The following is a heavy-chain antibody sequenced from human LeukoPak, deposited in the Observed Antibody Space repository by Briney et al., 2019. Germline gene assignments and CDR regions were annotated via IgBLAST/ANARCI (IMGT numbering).Heavy chain of an antibody. CDR2: INPNSGGT. CDR1: GYTFTGYY. D-gene: IGHD3-22*01. V-gene: IGHV1-2*02. CDR3: ARDRIVATIYYYVSSGYYGPYDY. J-gene: IGHJ4*02. Sequence: GASVKVSCKASGYTFTGYYMHWVRQAPGQGLEWMGWINPNSGGTNYAQKFQGRVTMTRDTSISTAYMELSRLRSDDTAVYYCARDRIVATIYYYVSSGYYGPYDYWGQGTLVTVSS.